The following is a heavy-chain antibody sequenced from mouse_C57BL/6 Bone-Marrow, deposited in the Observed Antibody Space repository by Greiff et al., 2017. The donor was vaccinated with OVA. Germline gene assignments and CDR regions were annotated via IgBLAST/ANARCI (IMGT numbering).Heavy chain of an antibody. Sequence: QVQLKQPGAELVRPGTSVKLSCKASGYTFTSYWMHWVKQRPGQGLEWIGVIDPSDSYTNYNQKFKGKATLTVDTSSSTAYMQLSSLTSEDSAVYYCAREAYYYGSSYFDYWGQGTTLTVSS. CDR3: AREAYYYGSSYFDY. CDR1: GYTFTSYW. V-gene: IGHV1-59*01. J-gene: IGHJ2*01. D-gene: IGHD1-1*01. CDR2: IDPSDSYT.